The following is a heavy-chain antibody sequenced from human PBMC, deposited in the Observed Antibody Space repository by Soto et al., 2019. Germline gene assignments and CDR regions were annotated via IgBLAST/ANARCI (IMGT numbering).Heavy chain of an antibody. J-gene: IGHJ4*02. CDR3: ARERTVAGNDY. CDR1: GYTFTSYD. Sequence: GPSVKVSFKASGYTFTSYDINWVRQATGQGLEWMGWMNPNSGNTGYAQKFQGRVTMTRNTSISTTYMELSSLRSEDTAVYYCARERTVAGNDYWGQGTLVTVSS. V-gene: IGHV1-8*01. CDR2: MNPNSGNT. D-gene: IGHD6-19*01.